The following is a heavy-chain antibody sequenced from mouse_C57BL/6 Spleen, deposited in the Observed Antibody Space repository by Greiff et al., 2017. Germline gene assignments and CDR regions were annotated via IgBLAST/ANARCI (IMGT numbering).Heavy chain of an antibody. CDR3: ARLYYEYDEDEMDY. V-gene: IGHV1-58*01. CDR1: GFTITDYY. J-gene: IGHJ4*01. D-gene: IGHD2-4*01. CDR2: IYIGYGYT. Sequence: VQLQQSGAELVKPGASVKLSCTASGFTITDYYMHWVKQRTEQGLEWIGYIYIGYGYTEYNEKFKGKATLTSDTSSSTAYMQLSSLTSEDSEIYFCARLYYEYDEDEMDYWGQGTTVTVSS.